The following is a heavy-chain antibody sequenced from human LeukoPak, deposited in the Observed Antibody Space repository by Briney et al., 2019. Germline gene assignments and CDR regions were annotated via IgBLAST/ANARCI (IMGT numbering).Heavy chain of an antibody. Sequence: GASVKVSCKASGFTFTSFAMQWVRQARGQGLEWIGWIVVGSGNTNYAQQFQERVTITRDMSTSTAYMELSSLRSEDTAVYYCAAGVVATIMDVWGKGTTVTVSS. CDR1: GFTFTSFA. V-gene: IGHV1-58*02. CDR3: AAGVVATIMDV. CDR2: IVVGSGNT. J-gene: IGHJ6*04. D-gene: IGHD5-12*01.